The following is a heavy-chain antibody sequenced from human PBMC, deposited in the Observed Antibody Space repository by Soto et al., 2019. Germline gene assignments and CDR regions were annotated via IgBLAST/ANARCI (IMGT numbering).Heavy chain of an antibody. CDR2: IYYSGST. D-gene: IGHD4-17*01. J-gene: IGHJ4*02. CDR1: GGSISSYY. CDR3: ARQRNYGDYYPRFDY. V-gene: IGHV4-59*08. Sequence: SETLSLTCTVSGGSISSYYWSWIRQPPGKGLEWIGYIYYSGSTNYNPSLKSRVTISVDTSKNQFSLKLSSVTAADTAVYYCARQRNYGDYYPRFDYWGQGTLVTVSS.